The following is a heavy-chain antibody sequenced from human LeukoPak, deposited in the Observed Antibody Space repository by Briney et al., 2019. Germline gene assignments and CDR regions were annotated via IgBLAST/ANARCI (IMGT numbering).Heavy chain of an antibody. V-gene: IGHV3-21*01. D-gene: IGHD5-18*01. CDR1: GGTFSSYS. CDR3: ARDLVDTAWGYYMDV. J-gene: IGHJ6*03. CDR2: ISSSSSYI. Sequence: ASVKVSCKASGGTFSSYSMNWVRQAPGKGLEWVSSISSSSSYIYYADSVKGRFTISRDNAKSSLYLQMNSLRAEDTAVYYCARDLVDTAWGYYMDVWGKGTTVTVSS.